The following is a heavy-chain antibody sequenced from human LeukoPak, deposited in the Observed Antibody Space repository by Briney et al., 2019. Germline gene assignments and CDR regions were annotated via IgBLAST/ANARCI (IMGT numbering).Heavy chain of an antibody. Sequence: QAGGSLRLSCAASGFTFSSYAMSWVRQAPGKGLEWVSAISGSGGSTYYADSVKGRFTISRDNSKNTLYLQMNSLRAEDTAVYYCAKGGGSYGSGSYYYFDYWGQGTLVTVSS. V-gene: IGHV3-23*01. J-gene: IGHJ4*02. CDR1: GFTFSSYA. CDR2: ISGSGGST. CDR3: AKGGGSYGSGSYYYFDY. D-gene: IGHD3-10*01.